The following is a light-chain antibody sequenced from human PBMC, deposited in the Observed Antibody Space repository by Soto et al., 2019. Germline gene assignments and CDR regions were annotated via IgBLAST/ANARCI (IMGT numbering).Light chain of an antibody. Sequence: EIVLTQSPATLYLSPGDRATLSCRASQSVDWYVAWYQQKPGQAPRLLIYDALKRATGTPDRFSGSGSGTDFPLTISRLEPEDFAVYYCHQRSNWPPITFAPGTKGDLK. CDR1: QSVDWY. CDR2: DAL. V-gene: IGKV3-11*01. J-gene: IGKJ3*01. CDR3: HQRSNWPPIT.